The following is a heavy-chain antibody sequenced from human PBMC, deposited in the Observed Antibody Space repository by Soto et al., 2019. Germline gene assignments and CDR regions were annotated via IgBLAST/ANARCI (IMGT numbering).Heavy chain of an antibody. J-gene: IGHJ5*02. D-gene: IGHD6-6*01. CDR3: ARKRIAARPIGGGRRGYTWFDP. CDR2: INHSGST. V-gene: IGHV4-34*01. Sequence: PSETLSLTCAVYGGSFSGYYWSWIRQPPGKGLEWIGEINHSGSTNYNPSLKSRVTISVDTSKNQFSLKLSSVTAADTAVYYCARKRIAARPIGGGRRGYTWFDPWGQGTLVTVSS. CDR1: GGSFSGYY.